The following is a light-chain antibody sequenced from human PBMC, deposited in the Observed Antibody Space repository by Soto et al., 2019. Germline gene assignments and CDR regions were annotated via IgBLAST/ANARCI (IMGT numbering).Light chain of an antibody. CDR3: QKYNKDSPET. J-gene: IGKJ1*01. Sequence: DIQLTQSPSSLSAFVGDRVTFTCRASQDIAHFLAWYQQRPGEVPRLLIYGASTLQSGDPSRFSGSGFGTDFTLTITSLQPEDVATYYCQKYNKDSPETFGRGTKVEIK. V-gene: IGKV1-27*01. CDR2: GAS. CDR1: QDIAHF.